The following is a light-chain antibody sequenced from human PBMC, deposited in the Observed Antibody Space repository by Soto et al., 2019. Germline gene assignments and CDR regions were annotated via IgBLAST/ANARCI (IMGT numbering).Light chain of an antibody. CDR3: QQYGSSPPIT. Sequence: EIVLTQSPGTLSLSPGERATLSCRASQSVSSSYLAWYQQKPGQAPRLLIYGASSRATGIPDRFSGSGSGTDCTLTISRLEPGDFALYYCQQYGSSPPITFGHGTRLEI. CDR1: QSVSSSY. V-gene: IGKV3-20*01. CDR2: GAS. J-gene: IGKJ5*01.